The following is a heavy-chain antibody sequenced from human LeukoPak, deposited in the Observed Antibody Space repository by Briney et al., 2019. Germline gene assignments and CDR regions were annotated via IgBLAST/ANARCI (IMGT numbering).Heavy chain of an antibody. V-gene: IGHV1-69*04. J-gene: IGHJ6*02. CDR1: GGTFSMYG. Sequence: SVTVSCKASGGTFSMYGIGWVRQAPGQGLEWMGRIIPILDIANYAQKFQGRVTITADKSTSTAYMELSSLRSEDTAVYYCGRFVQYGMDVWGQGTTVTVSS. CDR3: GRFVQYGMDV. D-gene: IGHD1-1*01. CDR2: IIPILDIA.